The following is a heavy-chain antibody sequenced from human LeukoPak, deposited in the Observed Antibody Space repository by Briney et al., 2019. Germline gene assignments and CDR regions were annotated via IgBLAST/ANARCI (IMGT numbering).Heavy chain of an antibody. CDR2: INHFGRT. J-gene: IGHJ4*02. CDR1: GGSSSGYY. CDR3: ARSYRAHQTFYSSHFFDY. D-gene: IGHD5-18*01. V-gene: IGHV4-34*01. Sequence: SETLSLTCAVYGGSSSGYYWNWIRQPLGKGLEWIGEINHFGRTKYNPSLKSRVTISGDTSKNQFSLKINSLTAADTAVYYCARSYRAHQTFYSSHFFDYWGQGTLVTVSS.